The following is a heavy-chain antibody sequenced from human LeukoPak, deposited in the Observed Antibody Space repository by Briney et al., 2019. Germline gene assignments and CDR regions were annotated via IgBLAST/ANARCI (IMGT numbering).Heavy chain of an antibody. CDR2: ISSSSSTI. V-gene: IGHV3-48*01. CDR3: AKDQFPRAMAGDLDY. J-gene: IGHJ4*02. D-gene: IGHD6-19*01. Sequence: GGSLRLSCAASGFTFSSYSMNWVRQAPGKGLEWVSYISSSSSTIYYADSVKGRFTISRDNAKNSLYLQMNSLRAEDTAVYYCAKDQFPRAMAGDLDYWGQGTLVTVSS. CDR1: GFTFSSYS.